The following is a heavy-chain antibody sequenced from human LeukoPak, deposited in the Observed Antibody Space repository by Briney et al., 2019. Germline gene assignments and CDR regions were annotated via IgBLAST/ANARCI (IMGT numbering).Heavy chain of an antibody. J-gene: IGHJ4*02. CDR1: GFTFDNYD. CDR2: VRGGRT. D-gene: IGHD1-26*01. CDR3: AKVSWDSLGDY. Sequence: PGGSLRLSCAASGFTFDNYDMSWARQAPGKGLDWVSAVRGGRTYYADSVKGRFTISRDNSRSTLYLQMNSLRAEDTAVYYCAKVSWDSLGDYWGQGILVTVSS. V-gene: IGHV3-23*01.